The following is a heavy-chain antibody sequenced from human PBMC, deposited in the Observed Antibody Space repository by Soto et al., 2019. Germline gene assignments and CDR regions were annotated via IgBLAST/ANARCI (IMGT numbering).Heavy chain of an antibody. J-gene: IGHJ3*01. V-gene: IGHV3-11*01. CDR2: INNRGDAI. Sequence: QVQLVESGGGLVQPGGSLRLSCAASGFSFSIYSMTWIRQVPGRGLECISYINNRGDAIYYADSVKGRFTISRDDAKSSLFLQMDILRAEDTAVYYCAIDRAGTRTFPHNTFDLWGQGTMVTVAS. CDR1: GFSFSIYS. D-gene: IGHD6-19*01. CDR3: AIDRAGTRTFPHNTFDL.